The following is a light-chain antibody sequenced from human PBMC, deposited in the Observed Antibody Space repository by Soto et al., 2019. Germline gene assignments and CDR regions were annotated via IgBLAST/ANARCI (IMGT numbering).Light chain of an antibody. J-gene: IGKJ1*01. CDR1: QGVSSW. CDR3: QQANNFPWT. V-gene: IGKV1-12*01. Sequence: DIQLTQSPSSVSASVGDRVTITCRASQGVSSWLAWYQQKPGKAPKLLIYGASTLRGGVPSRFSGSGSGTEYTLTIYNLQPEDFATYYCQQANNFPWTFGQGTKVDLK. CDR2: GAS.